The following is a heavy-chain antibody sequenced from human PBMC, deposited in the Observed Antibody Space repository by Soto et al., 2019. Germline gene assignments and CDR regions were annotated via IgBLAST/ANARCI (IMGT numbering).Heavy chain of an antibody. CDR2: IYSGGST. J-gene: IGHJ4*02. CDR3: ARDPGYCSSTSCYYFDY. D-gene: IGHD2-2*01. Sequence: GGSLRLSCAASGFTVSSNYMSWVRQAPGKGLEWLSVIYSGGSTYYADSVKGRFTISRDNSKNTLYLQMNSLRAEDTAVYYCARDPGYCSSTSCYYFDYWGQGTLVTVSS. CDR1: GFTVSSNY. V-gene: IGHV3-66*01.